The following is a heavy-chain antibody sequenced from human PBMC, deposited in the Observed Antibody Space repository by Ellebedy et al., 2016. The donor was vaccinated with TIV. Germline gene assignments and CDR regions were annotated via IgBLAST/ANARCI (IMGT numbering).Heavy chain of an antibody. J-gene: IGHJ6*04. CDR1: GFTFNTFA. V-gene: IGHV3-30*04. CDR2: ISHGGGDK. D-gene: IGHD3-10*01. CDR3: ARALSWETYYYGPSV. Sequence: PGGSLRLSCAASGFTFNTFAMHWVRRAPGKGLEWVAVISHGGGDKFYADSVRGRFTISRDNPKNTVFLEINSLRPEDTADYYCARALSWETYYYGPSVWGKGTTVTVSS.